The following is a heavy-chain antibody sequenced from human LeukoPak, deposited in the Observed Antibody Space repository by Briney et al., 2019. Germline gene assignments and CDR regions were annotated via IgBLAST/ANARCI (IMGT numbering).Heavy chain of an antibody. Sequence: SVRVSRKASGYTFTSYGISWVRQAPGQGLEWMGWISAYNVNTNYAQRLQGRVSMSTDTSTSTAYMELRSLRADDTAVYYCARVVITFGGVIGLFDYWGQGTLVTISS. D-gene: IGHD3-16*02. J-gene: IGHJ4*02. CDR3: ARVVITFGGVIGLFDY. V-gene: IGHV1-18*01. CDR2: ISAYNVNT. CDR1: GYTFTSYG.